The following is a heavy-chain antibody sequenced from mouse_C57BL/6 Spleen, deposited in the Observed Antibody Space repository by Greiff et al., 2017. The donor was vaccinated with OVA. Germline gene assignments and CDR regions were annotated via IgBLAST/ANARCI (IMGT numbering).Heavy chain of an antibody. Sequence: EVMLVESGGGLVKPGGSLKLSCAASGFTFSSYAMSWVRQTPEKRLEWVATISDGGSYTYYPDNVKGRFTISRDNAKNNLYLQMSHLKSEDTAMYYCAREPAFAYWGQGTLVTVSA. J-gene: IGHJ3*01. CDR2: ISDGGSYT. CDR3: AREPAFAY. V-gene: IGHV5-4*01. CDR1: GFTFSSYA.